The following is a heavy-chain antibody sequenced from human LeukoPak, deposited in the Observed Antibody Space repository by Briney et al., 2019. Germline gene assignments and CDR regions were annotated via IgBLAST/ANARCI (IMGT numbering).Heavy chain of an antibody. D-gene: IGHD6-13*01. CDR2: IYYSGST. CDR1: GGSISSSSYY. V-gene: IGHV4-39*01. J-gene: IGHJ5*02. Sequence: SETLSLTCTVSGGSISSSSYYWGWIRQPPGKGLEWIGSIYYSGSTYYNPSLKSRVTISVDTSKNQFSLKLSSVTAADTAVYYCARHVGYSSSWYRFDPWGQGTLVTVSS. CDR3: ARHVGYSSSWYRFDP.